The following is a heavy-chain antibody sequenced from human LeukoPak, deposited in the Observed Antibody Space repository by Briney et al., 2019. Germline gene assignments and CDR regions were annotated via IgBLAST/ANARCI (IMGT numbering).Heavy chain of an antibody. CDR3: AKSLILTGYPYYFDY. V-gene: IGHV3-21*01. D-gene: IGHD3-9*01. J-gene: IGHJ4*02. CDR2: ISSSSSYI. CDR1: GFTFSSYS. Sequence: GGSLRLSCAASGFTFSSYSMNWVRQAPGKGLEWVSSISSSSSYIYYADSMKGRFTISRDNAKNSLYLQMNSLRAEDTAVYYCAKSLILTGYPYYFDYWGQGTLVTVSS.